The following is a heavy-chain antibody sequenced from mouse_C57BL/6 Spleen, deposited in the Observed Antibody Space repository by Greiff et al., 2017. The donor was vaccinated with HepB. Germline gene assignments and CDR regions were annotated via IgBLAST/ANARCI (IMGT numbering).Heavy chain of an antibody. CDR3: ARSGSNYEDYFDY. V-gene: IGHV1-42*01. CDR2: INPSTGGT. D-gene: IGHD2-5*01. J-gene: IGHJ2*01. CDR1: GYSFTGYY. Sequence: EVQLQQSGPELVKPGASVKISCKASGYSFTGYYMNWVKQSPEKSLEWIGEINPSTGGTTYNQKFKAKATLTVDKSSSTAYMQLKSLTSEDSAVYYCARSGSNYEDYFDYWGQGTTLTVSS.